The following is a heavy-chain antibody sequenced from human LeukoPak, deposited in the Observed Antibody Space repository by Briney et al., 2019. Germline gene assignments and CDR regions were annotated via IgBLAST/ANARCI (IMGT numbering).Heavy chain of an antibody. CDR2: ISYDGSNK. CDR3: AKFKGEPYYFDY. Sequence: GRSLRLSCAASGFTFSSYAMHWVRQAPGKGLEWVAVISYDGSNKYYADSVKGRFTISRDNSKNTLYLQMNSLRAEDTAVYYCAKFKGEPYYFDYWGQGTLVTVSS. V-gene: IGHV3-30-3*02. J-gene: IGHJ4*02. D-gene: IGHD1-14*01. CDR1: GFTFSSYA.